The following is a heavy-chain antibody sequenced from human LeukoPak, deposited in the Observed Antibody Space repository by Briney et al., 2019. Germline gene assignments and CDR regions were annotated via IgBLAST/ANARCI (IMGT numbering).Heavy chain of an antibody. J-gene: IGHJ4*02. D-gene: IGHD3-3*01. Sequence: PGGSLRLSCAASGVTFRNYDMHWVRHVPGKGLQWVAVISYDGTNTYYADSVKGRFTISRDNSKSTLYLQMNSLRAEDTAVYYCAKENDFVYWGQGTLVTVSS. V-gene: IGHV3-30*18. CDR1: GVTFRNYD. CDR3: AKENDFVY. CDR2: ISYDGTNT.